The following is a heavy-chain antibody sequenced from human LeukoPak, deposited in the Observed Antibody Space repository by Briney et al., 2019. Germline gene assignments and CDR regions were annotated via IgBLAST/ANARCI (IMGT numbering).Heavy chain of an antibody. CDR3: SGRVVPAAILWFDP. CDR2: INHSGST. D-gene: IGHD2-2*01. J-gene: IGHJ5*02. V-gene: IGHV4-34*01. CDR1: GGSFSGYY. Sequence: PSETLSLTCAVYGGSFSGYYWSWIRQPPGKGLEWIGEINHSGSTNYNPSLKSRVTISVDTSKSQFSLKLSSVTAADTAVYYCSGRVVPAAILWFDPWGQGTLVTVSS.